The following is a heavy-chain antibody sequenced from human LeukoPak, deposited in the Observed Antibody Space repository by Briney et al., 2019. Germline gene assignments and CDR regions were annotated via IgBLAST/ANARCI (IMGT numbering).Heavy chain of an antibody. J-gene: IGHJ2*01. D-gene: IGHD1-26*01. CDR1: VGSISSYY. V-gene: IGHV4-59*01. Sequence: SETLSLTCTVSVGSISSYYWSWIRQPPGKGLEWIGYIYYSGSTNYNPSLKSRVTISVDTSKNQFSVKLRSVTAADTAVYYCASGSSQGFDLWGRGTLVTVSS. CDR2: IYYSGST. CDR3: ASGSSQGFDL.